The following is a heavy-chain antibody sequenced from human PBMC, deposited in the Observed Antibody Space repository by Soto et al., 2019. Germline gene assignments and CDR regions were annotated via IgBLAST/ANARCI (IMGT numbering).Heavy chain of an antibody. CDR2: IIPIFGTA. J-gene: IGHJ5*02. CDR3: ARALRRPGTLLEINWFDP. D-gene: IGHD1-1*01. CDR1: GGTFSSYA. V-gene: IGHV1-69*01. Sequence: QVQLVQSGAEVKKPGSSVKVSCKASGGTFSSYAISWVRQAPGQGLEWMGGIIPIFGTANYAQKFQGRVTITGDESTSTAYMELSSLRSEDTAVYYCARALRRPGTLLEINWFDPWGQGTLVTVSS.